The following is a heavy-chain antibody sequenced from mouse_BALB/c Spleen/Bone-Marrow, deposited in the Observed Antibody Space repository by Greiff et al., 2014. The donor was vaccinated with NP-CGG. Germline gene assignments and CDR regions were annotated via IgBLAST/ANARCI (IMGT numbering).Heavy chain of an antibody. CDR3: TIYRFDEDAMDY. Sequence: VQLKESGTVLVRPGASVKMSCKASGYSFTSYWVHWVKQRPGQGLEWIGAIYPGNSDISYNQKFKGKAKLTAVTSASTAYMELSSLTNEDSAVYYCTIYRFDEDAMDYWGQGTSVTVSS. CDR1: GYSFTSYW. CDR2: IYPGNSDI. D-gene: IGHD2-14*01. V-gene: IGHV1-5*01. J-gene: IGHJ4*01.